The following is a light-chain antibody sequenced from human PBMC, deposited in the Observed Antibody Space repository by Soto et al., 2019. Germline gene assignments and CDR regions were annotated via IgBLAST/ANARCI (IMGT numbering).Light chain of an antibody. CDR3: RSYTSSSTLWV. V-gene: IGLV2-14*01. J-gene: IGLJ3*02. CDR1: SSDVGGYNY. Sequence: QSALTQPASVSGSPGQSITLSCTGTSSDVGGYNYVSWYQQHPGKAPKLMIYEVSNRPSGVSNRFSGSKSGNTASLTISGLQAEDEADYYCRSYTSSSTLWVLGEGTKLTVL. CDR2: EVS.